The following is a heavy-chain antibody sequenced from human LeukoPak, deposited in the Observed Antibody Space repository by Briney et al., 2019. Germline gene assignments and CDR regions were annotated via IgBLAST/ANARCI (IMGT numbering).Heavy chain of an antibody. CDR3: ARDCAKGRSSCNYFDY. J-gene: IGHJ4*02. CDR2: ISGSGGST. V-gene: IGHV3-23*01. CDR1: GFTFSSYA. Sequence: GGSLRLSCAASGFTFSSYAMSWVRQAPGKGLEWVSAISGSGGSTYYADSVKGRFTISRDNSKNTLYLQMNSLRAEDTAVYYCARDCAKGRSSCNYFDYWGQGTLVTVSS. D-gene: IGHD6-13*01.